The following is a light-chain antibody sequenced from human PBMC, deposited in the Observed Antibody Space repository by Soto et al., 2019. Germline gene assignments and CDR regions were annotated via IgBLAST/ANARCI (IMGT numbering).Light chain of an antibody. CDR1: QSVSTY. Sequence: DIVLTQSPATLSLSPGERATLSCWASQSVSTYLAWYQQKPGQAPRLLIYGASTRATGLPARFSGSGSGTQFTLTISSLQSEDFAVYYCQQYNNWPITFGQGTRLEIK. J-gene: IGKJ5*01. CDR3: QQYNNWPIT. CDR2: GAS. V-gene: IGKV3-15*01.